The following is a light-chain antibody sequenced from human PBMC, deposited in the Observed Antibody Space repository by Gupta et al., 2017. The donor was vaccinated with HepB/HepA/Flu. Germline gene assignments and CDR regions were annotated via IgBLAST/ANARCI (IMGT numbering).Light chain of an antibody. V-gene: IGKV3-11*01. CDR3: QQRSNYSDFT. Sequence: EIVLTQSPATLSLSPGERATLSCRASQSVSSYLAWYKQKPGQAPRLLIYDASNRATGIPARCSGSGYGTDFTLTISSREPEDFAVYYCQQRSNYSDFTFGHGTKVDIK. CDR1: QSVSSY. J-gene: IGKJ3*01. CDR2: DAS.